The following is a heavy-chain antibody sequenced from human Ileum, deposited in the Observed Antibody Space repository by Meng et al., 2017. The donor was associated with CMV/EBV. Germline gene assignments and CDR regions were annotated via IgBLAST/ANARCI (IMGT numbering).Heavy chain of an antibody. D-gene: IGHD3-10*01. J-gene: IGHJ4*02. Sequence: GESLKISCVASGFTLSNYAIHWVRQAPGKGLEWVALLSSDESNEQYADSVKGRFAISRDNSKNTVCLQMNSLRLDDTAVYYCARGTGSGDYLVDYWGQGKLVNGSS. V-gene: IGHV3-30*09. CDR2: LSSDESNE. CDR3: ARGTGSGDYLVDY. CDR1: GFTLSNYA.